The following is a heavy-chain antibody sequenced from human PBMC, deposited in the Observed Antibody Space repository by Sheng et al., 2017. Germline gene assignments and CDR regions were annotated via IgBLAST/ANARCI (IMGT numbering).Heavy chain of an antibody. D-gene: IGHD6-19*01. CDR2: MSYDGSNK. Sequence: QVQLVESGGGVVQPGRSLRLSCAASGFTFSTYAMHWVRQAPGKGLEWVAVMSYDGSNKYYADSVKGRFTISRDNSKNTLYLQMNSLITEDTAVYYCAKAHSSGWYYFDYVGPGNAGHRLL. CDR3: AKAHSSGWYYFDY. V-gene: IGHV3-30*18. J-gene: IGHJ4*02. CDR1: GFTFSTYA.